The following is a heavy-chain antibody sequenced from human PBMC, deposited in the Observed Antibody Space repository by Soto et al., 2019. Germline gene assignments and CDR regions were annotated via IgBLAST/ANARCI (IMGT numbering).Heavy chain of an antibody. D-gene: IGHD6-13*01. CDR2: IWYDGSNK. J-gene: IGHJ6*03. CDR1: GFAFSSYG. CDR3: ARCGYSSSWYYHYYYYMEV. Sequence: GGSLRLSCAASGFAFSSYGMHWVRQAPGKGLEWVAVIWYDGSNKYYADSVKGRFTISRDNSKNTLYLQMNSLRAEDTAVYYCARCGYSSSWYYHYYYYMEVWGKGTTVTVSS. V-gene: IGHV3-33*01.